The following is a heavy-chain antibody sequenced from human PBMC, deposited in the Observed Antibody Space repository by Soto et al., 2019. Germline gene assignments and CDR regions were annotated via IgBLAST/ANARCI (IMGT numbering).Heavy chain of an antibody. Sequence: EVQLLESGGGLVQPGGSLRLSCAASGFTFNTYAMSWVRQAPGKGLEWVSGISNSAISTYYADSVKGRFTISRDNSKNTLYLQMNSLRAEDTALYYCAKLARGGSSRSDYWGQGTLVTVSS. CDR1: GFTFNTYA. V-gene: IGHV3-23*01. D-gene: IGHD6-13*01. CDR3: AKLARGGSSRSDY. CDR2: ISNSAIST. J-gene: IGHJ4*02.